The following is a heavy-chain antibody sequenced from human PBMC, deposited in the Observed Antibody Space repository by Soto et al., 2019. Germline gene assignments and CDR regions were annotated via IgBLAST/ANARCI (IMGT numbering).Heavy chain of an antibody. D-gene: IGHD1-26*01. Sequence: PGGSLRLSCAASGFTFSSYGMHWVRQAPGKGLEWVAVISYDGSNKYYADSVKGRFTISRDNSKNTLYLQMNSLRAEDTAVYYCAKDLRGYFDCWGQGTLVTVSS. J-gene: IGHJ4*02. CDR1: GFTFSSYG. CDR2: ISYDGSNK. CDR3: AKDLRGYFDC. V-gene: IGHV3-30*18.